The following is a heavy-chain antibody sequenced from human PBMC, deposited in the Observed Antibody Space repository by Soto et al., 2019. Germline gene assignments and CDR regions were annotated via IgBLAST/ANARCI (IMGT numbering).Heavy chain of an antibody. CDR3: ARDGAPYGDYPRGRYYYYGMDV. V-gene: IGHV1-18*01. CDR1: GYTFTSYG. D-gene: IGHD4-17*01. CDR2: ISAYNGNT. J-gene: IGHJ6*02. Sequence: APVKVSCKASGYTFTSYGISWVRQAPGQGLEWMGWISAYNGNTNYAQKLQGRATMTTDTSTSTAYMELRSLRSDDTAVYYCARDGAPYGDYPRGRYYYYGMDVWGQGTTVTVSS.